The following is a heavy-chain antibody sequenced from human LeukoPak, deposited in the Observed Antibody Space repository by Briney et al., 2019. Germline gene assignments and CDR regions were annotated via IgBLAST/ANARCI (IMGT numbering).Heavy chain of an antibody. Sequence: SETLSLTCAVYGGSFSGYYWSWIRQPPGKGLEWIGYIYHSGSTYYNPSLKSRVTISVDRSKNQFSLKLSSVTAADMAVYYCARLTVTKGIDYWGQGTLVTVSS. CDR2: IYHSGST. J-gene: IGHJ4*02. CDR3: ARLTVTKGIDY. V-gene: IGHV4-34*01. D-gene: IGHD4-23*01. CDR1: GGSFSGYY.